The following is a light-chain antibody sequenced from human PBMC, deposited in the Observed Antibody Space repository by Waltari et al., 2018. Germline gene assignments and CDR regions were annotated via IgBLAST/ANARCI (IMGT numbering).Light chain of an antibody. CDR1: SSDVGTYNY. CDR2: DVS. J-gene: IGLJ3*02. V-gene: IGLV2-14*03. Sequence: QSALTQPASAPGSPGQSITISYTGTSSDVGTYNYVSCYQQHPGKAPKLLIYDVSYRPSGVSYRFSGSKSGNTASLTISGLQAEDEADYYCSSYITTNTLELFGGGTSLTVL. CDR3: SSYITTNTLEL.